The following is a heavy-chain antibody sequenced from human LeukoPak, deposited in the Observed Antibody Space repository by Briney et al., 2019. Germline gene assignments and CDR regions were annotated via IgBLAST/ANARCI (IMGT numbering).Heavy chain of an antibody. CDR2: IIPIFGTA. CDR1: GGTFSSYA. V-gene: IGHV1-69*05. D-gene: IGHD2-2*01. CDR3: ARWKCSSTSCYRGYYYMDV. J-gene: IGHJ6*03. Sequence: GASVKVSCKASGGTFSSYAISWVRQAPGQGLEWMGGIIPIFGTANYAQKFQGRVTITTDESTSTAYMELSSLRSEDTAVYYCARWKCSSTSCYRGYYYMDVWGKGTTVTVSS.